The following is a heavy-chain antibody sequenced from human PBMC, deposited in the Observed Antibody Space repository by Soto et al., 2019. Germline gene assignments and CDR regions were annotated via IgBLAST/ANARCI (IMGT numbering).Heavy chain of an antibody. J-gene: IGHJ6*02. D-gene: IGHD6-19*01. CDR1: GFTFSSYA. V-gene: IGHV3-30*04. Sequence: QVQLVESGGGVVQPGRSLRLSCAASGFTFSSYAMHWVRQAPGKGLEWVAVISYDGRNKYYADSVKGRFTISRDNSKNTLYLQMNSLRAEDTAVYYCARAPAGDSSGWYLYGMDVWGQGTTVTVSS. CDR2: ISYDGRNK. CDR3: ARAPAGDSSGWYLYGMDV.